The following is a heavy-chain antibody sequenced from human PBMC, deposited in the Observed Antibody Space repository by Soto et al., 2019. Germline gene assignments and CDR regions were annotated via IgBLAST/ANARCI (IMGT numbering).Heavy chain of an antibody. V-gene: IGHV4-34*01. CDR1: CGSFSGYY. CDR3: AGLYWCSTNRYDLFHY. Sequence: PSETLSLTCAVYCGSFSGYYWSWIRQPPGKGLEWIGEINHSGSTNYNPSLKSRVTISVDTSKNQFSLKLSSVTAADTAVYYRAGLYWCSTNRYDLFHYWGQGTPVTVSS. J-gene: IGHJ4*02. D-gene: IGHD2-2*01. CDR2: INHSGST.